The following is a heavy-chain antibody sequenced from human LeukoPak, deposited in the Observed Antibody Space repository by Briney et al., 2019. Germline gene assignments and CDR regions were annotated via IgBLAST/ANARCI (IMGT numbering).Heavy chain of an antibody. Sequence: GGSLRLSCAASGFTFSSYAMSWVRQAPGKGLEWVSAISGSGGSTYCADSVKGRFTISRDNSKNTLYLQMNSLRAEDTAVYYCAKVLEAFTSVGAFDIWGQGTMVTVSS. CDR1: GFTFSSYA. CDR2: ISGSGGST. D-gene: IGHD2-2*01. J-gene: IGHJ3*02. CDR3: AKVLEAFTSVGAFDI. V-gene: IGHV3-23*01.